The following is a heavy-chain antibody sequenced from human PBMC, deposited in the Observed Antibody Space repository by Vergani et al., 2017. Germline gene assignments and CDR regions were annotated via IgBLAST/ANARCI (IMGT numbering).Heavy chain of an antibody. D-gene: IGHD3-16*01. CDR1: GFTFSSYW. V-gene: IGHV3-7*04. CDR2: IKQDGSEK. Sequence: EVQLVESGGGLVQPGGSLRLSCAASGFTFSSYWMSWVRQAPGKGLEWVANIKQDGSEKYYVDSVKGRFTISRDNAKNSLYLQMNSLRAEDTAVYYCARYQDSSQWPVWGLYYCYYGMDVWGQGTTVTVSS. J-gene: IGHJ6*02. CDR3: ARYQDSSQWPVWGLYYCYYGMDV.